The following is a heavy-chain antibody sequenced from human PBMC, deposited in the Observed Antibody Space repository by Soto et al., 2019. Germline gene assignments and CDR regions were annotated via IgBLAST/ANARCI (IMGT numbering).Heavy chain of an antibody. CDR2: IIPIFGTA. CDR1: GGTFSSYA. D-gene: IGHD3-22*01. J-gene: IGHJ4*02. Sequence: QVQLVQSGAEVKKPGSSVKVSCKASGGTFSSYAISWVRQAPGQGLEWMGGIIPIFGTANYAQKFQGRVTITADESTSTAYMELSSLRSEDTAVYYCARGSDYYDSSGYYYPFDYWGQGTLVTVSP. V-gene: IGHV1-69*01. CDR3: ARGSDYYDSSGYYYPFDY.